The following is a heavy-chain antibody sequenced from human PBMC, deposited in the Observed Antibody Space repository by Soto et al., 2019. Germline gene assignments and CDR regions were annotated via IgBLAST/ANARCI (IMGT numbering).Heavy chain of an antibody. J-gene: IGHJ5*02. V-gene: IGHV3-21*01. Sequence: EVQLVESGGGLVQPGGSLRLSCAASGFTFSSYSMNWVRQAPGKGLEWVSSISSSSSYIYYADSVKGRFTISRDNAKNSLYLQMNSLRAEDTAVYYCARDPTSYCSSTSCYPNWFDPWGQGTLVTVSS. CDR1: GFTFSSYS. CDR2: ISSSSSYI. CDR3: ARDPTSYCSSTSCYPNWFDP. D-gene: IGHD2-2*01.